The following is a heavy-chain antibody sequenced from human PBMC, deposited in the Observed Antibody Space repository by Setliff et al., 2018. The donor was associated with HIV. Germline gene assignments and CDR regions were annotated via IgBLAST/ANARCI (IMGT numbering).Heavy chain of an antibody. Sequence: GASVKVSCKASGYTFTGYYMHWVRQAPGQGLEWMERINPNSGGTNYAQKFQGRVTMTRDTSMNTAYMELRSLRSDDTAVYYCASSVDNYGDNRWFDPWGQGTLVTVSS. V-gene: IGHV1-2*06. D-gene: IGHD4-17*01. CDR2: INPNSGGT. CDR3: ASSVDNYGDNRWFDP. J-gene: IGHJ5*02. CDR1: GYTFTGYY.